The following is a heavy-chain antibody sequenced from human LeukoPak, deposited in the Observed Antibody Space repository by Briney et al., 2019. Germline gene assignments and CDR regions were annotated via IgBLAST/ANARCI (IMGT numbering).Heavy chain of an antibody. V-gene: IGHV3-30*02. Sequence: PGGSLRLSCAASGFTFSSYGMHWVRQAPGKGLEWVAFIRYDGSNKYYADSVKGRFTISRDNSKNTLYLQMNSLRAEDTAVYYCAKGVPLATEWLKNWGQGTLVTVSS. CDR2: IRYDGSNK. CDR3: AKGVPLATEWLKN. J-gene: IGHJ4*02. D-gene: IGHD3-3*01. CDR1: GFTFSSYG.